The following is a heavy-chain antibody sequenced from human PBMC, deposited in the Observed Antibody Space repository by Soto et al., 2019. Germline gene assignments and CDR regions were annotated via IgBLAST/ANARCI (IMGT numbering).Heavy chain of an antibody. Sequence: EVQLLESGGGLVQPGGSLRLSCAASGFSFSSYAMSWVRQAPGKGLEWVSAISGSGGSTYYADSVKGRFTISRDNSKNTLYLQMNSLRAEDTAVYYCAKNYCSGGSCYSPGYFDYRGQGTLVTVSS. CDR2: ISGSGGST. V-gene: IGHV3-23*01. CDR3: AKNYCSGGSCYSPGYFDY. J-gene: IGHJ4*02. D-gene: IGHD2-15*01. CDR1: GFSFSSYA.